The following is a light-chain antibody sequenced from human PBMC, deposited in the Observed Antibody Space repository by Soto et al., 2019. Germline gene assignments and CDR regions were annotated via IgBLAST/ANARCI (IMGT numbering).Light chain of an antibody. Sequence: AIRMSQSPSSLSASVGDRVTITCRASQAIRNDLGWYQQRPGKAPKLLIYAASTLQTGVPSRFSGSGSGTDFTLTISSLQPEDFATYYCLQDYNYPLTFGGGTKVEIK. CDR2: AAS. CDR1: QAIRND. J-gene: IGKJ4*01. V-gene: IGKV1-6*01. CDR3: LQDYNYPLT.